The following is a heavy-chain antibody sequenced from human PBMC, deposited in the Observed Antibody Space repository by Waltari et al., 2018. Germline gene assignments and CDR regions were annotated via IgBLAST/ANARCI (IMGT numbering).Heavy chain of an antibody. Sequence: EVQLVESGGGLIQPGGSLSLSGAAAGFPFGDSWMPWVRQAPGKGLEWISRINIDGGFISYADSVKGRFTISRDNAKNTVSLQLNSLRVDDTGVYYCARKGGRGYPYGPFYYDFWGQGTLVTVSS. CDR1: GFPFGDSW. J-gene: IGHJ4*02. D-gene: IGHD5-18*01. V-gene: IGHV3-74*01. CDR2: INIDGGFI. CDR3: ARKGGRGYPYGPFYYDF.